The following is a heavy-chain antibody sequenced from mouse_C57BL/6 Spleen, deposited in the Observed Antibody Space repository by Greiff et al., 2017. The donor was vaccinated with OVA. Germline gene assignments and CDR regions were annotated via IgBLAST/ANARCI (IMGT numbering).Heavy chain of an antibody. CDR2: INPGSGGT. V-gene: IGHV1-54*01. D-gene: IGHD3-1*01. CDR1: GYAFTNYL. Sequence: QVQLKQSGAELVRPGTSVKVSCRASGYAFTNYLIEWVKQRPGQGLEWIGVINPGSGGTNYNEKFKGTATLTADKSYSTAYMQRSSLTSEDSAVYFCARWGHYWGQGTLVTVSA. CDR3: ARWGHY. J-gene: IGHJ3*01.